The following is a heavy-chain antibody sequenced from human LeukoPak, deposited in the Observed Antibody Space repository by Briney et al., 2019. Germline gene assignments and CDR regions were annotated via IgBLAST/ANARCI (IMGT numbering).Heavy chain of an antibody. Sequence: SETLSLTCAVYGGSFSSYYWSWIRQSPGKGLEWTAEINHRGDTNYNPSVKSRVTISVDTSKNQFSLKVTSLTAADTAVYYCARGPTISETGYFDYWGQGTLVTVSS. D-gene: IGHD1-1*01. V-gene: IGHV4-34*01. J-gene: IGHJ4*03. CDR2: INHRGDT. CDR3: ARGPTISETGYFDY. CDR1: GGSFSSYY.